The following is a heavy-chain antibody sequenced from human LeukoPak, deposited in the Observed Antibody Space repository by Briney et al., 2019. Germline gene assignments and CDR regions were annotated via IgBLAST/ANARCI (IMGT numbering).Heavy chain of an antibody. CDR3: ARLNVGATTSFDY. D-gene: IGHD1-26*01. J-gene: IGHJ4*02. CDR2: IYYSGST. Sequence: SETLSLTCTVSVGSISSYYWSWIRQPPGKGLEWIGYIYYSGSTNYNPSLKSRVTISVDTSKNQFSLKLSSVTAADTAVYYCARLNVGATTSFDYWGQGTLVTVSS. CDR1: VGSISSYY. V-gene: IGHV4-59*08.